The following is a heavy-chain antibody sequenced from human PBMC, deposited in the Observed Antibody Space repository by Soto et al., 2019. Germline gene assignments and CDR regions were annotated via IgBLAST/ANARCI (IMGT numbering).Heavy chain of an antibody. CDR2: INPSGGST. V-gene: IGHV1-46*01. CDR3: ARPPGYISDWYYFDL. J-gene: IGHJ4*02. Sequence: GASVKFSCKASGYTFTSYYMHWVRQAPGQGLEWMGIINPSGGSTSYAQKFQGRVTMTRDTSTSTVYMELSSLRSEDTAVYYCARPPGYISDWYYFDLWGQGTQVTVSS. CDR1: GYTFTSYY. D-gene: IGHD3-9*01.